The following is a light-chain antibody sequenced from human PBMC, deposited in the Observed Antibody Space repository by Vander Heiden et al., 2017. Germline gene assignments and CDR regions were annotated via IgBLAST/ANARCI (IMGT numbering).Light chain of an antibody. Sequence: QSVLTQPPSASGTPGQRVTISCSGSSSNIGRNTVNWYQQLPGTAPKLLIYTNNQRPSGVPDRFSGSKSGTSASLAISGLQSEDEADYYCAAWDDSLNGPEFGGGTKLTVL. J-gene: IGLJ3*02. V-gene: IGLV1-44*01. CDR1: SSNIGRNT. CDR2: TNN. CDR3: AAWDDSLNGPE.